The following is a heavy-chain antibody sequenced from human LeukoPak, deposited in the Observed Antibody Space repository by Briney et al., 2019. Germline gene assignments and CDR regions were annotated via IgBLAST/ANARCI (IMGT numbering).Heavy chain of an antibody. CDR2: IYYSGST. D-gene: IGHD3-16*01. CDR3: ASMIQDYYYYYYMDV. Sequence: SETLSLTCTVSGGSISSGDYYWSWIRQPPGKGLEWIGYIYYSGSTYYNPSLKSRVTISVDTSKNQFSLKLSSVTAADTAVYYCASMIQDYYYYYYMDVWGKGTTVTVSS. CDR1: GGSISSGDYY. J-gene: IGHJ6*03. V-gene: IGHV4-30-4*08.